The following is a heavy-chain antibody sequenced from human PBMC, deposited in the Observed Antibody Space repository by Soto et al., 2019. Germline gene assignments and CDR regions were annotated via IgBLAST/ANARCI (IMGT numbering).Heavy chain of an antibody. D-gene: IGHD6-19*01. Sequence: QLQLQESGPGLVKPSETLSLICSVSGVSLTSSSYYWGWVRQSPGRGLEWIGSIYYSGTTYYNPSLKSRVTVSVDTSNKQFSLKLNSVTAADTALYYCVIPRRVMAGLFEHFQHWGQGPLLTVSS. J-gene: IGHJ1*01. V-gene: IGHV4-39*01. CDR2: IYYSGTT. CDR1: GVSLTSSSYY. CDR3: VIPRRVMAGLFEHFQH.